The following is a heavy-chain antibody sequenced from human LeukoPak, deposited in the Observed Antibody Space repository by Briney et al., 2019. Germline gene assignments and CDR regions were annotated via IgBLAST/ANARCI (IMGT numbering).Heavy chain of an antibody. CDR3: ARAAPGIVLLLDYFDY. J-gene: IGHJ4*02. CDR1: GFTFSSYA. D-gene: IGHD1-26*01. V-gene: IGHV3-30-3*01. Sequence: PGRSLRLSCAASGFTFSSYAMHWVRQAPGKGLEWVAVISYDGSNKYYADSVKGRFTISRDNSKNTLYLQMNSLRAEDTAVYYCARAAPGIVLLLDYFDYWGQGTLVTVSS. CDR2: ISYDGSNK.